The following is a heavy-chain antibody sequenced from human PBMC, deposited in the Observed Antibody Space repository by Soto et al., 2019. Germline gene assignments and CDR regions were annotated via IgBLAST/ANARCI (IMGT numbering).Heavy chain of an antibody. D-gene: IGHD3-3*01. CDR3: ARGPKCPSYDFWSGCTYYYGMDV. CDR1: GGSISSGGYS. V-gene: IGHV4-30-2*01. CDR2: IYHSGST. Sequence: PSETLSLTCAVSGGSISSGGYSWSWIRQPPGKGLEWIGYIYHSGSTYYNPSLKSRVTISVDRSKNQFSLKLSSVTAADTAVYYCARGPKCPSYDFWSGCTYYYGMDVWGQGTTVTVSS. J-gene: IGHJ6*02.